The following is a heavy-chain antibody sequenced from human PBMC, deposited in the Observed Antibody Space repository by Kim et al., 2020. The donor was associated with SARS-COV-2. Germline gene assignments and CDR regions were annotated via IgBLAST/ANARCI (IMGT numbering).Heavy chain of an antibody. CDR1: GFTFSSYG. CDR2: ISYDGSNK. Sequence: GGSLTLSCAASGFTFSSYGMHWVRQAPGKGLEWVAVISYDGSNKYYADSVKGRFTISRDNSKNTLYLQMNSLRAEDTAVYYCAKDPRQQLAPNWYFDLWG. D-gene: IGHD6-13*01. CDR3: AKDPRQQLAPNWYFDL. V-gene: IGHV3-30*18. J-gene: IGHJ2*01.